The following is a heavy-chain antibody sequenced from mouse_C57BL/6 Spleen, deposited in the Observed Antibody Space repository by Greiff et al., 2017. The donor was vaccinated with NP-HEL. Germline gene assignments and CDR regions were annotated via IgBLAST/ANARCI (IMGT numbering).Heavy chain of an antibody. Sequence: EVKLVESEGGLVQPGSSMKLSCTASGFTFSDYYMAWVRQVPEKGLEWVANINYDGSSTYYLDSLKSRFIISRDNAKNILYLQMSSLKSEDTATYYCAREGDGFFDYWGQGTTLTVSS. J-gene: IGHJ2*01. D-gene: IGHD2-3*01. CDR2: INYDGSST. V-gene: IGHV5-16*01. CDR1: GFTFSDYY. CDR3: AREGDGFFDY.